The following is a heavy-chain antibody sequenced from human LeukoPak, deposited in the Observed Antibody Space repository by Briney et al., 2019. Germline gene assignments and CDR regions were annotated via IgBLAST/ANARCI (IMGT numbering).Heavy chain of an antibody. D-gene: IGHD3/OR15-3a*01. CDR3: AKDIRTGYPYDAFDI. V-gene: IGHV3-7*03. J-gene: IGHJ3*02. CDR2: IKQDGSEK. CDR1: GFTFNNYW. Sequence: GGSLRLSCAASGFTFNNYWMTWVRQAPGKGLEWVANIKQDGSEKFYVDSVKGRFTISRDNAKNSLYLQMNSLRAEDTALYYCAKDIRTGYPYDAFDIWGQGTMVTVSS.